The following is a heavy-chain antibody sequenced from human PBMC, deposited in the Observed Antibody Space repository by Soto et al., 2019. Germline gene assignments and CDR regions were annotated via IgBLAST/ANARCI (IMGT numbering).Heavy chain of an antibody. CDR1: GFTFSSYS. Sequence: PGGSLRLSCAASGFTFSSYSMNWVRQAPGKGLEWVSSISSSSSYIYYADSVKGRFTISRDNAKNSLYLQMNSLRAEDTAVYYCARDLGEQQLFQYYYYYYGMDVWGQGTTVTVSS. J-gene: IGHJ6*02. D-gene: IGHD6-13*01. CDR2: ISSSSSYI. V-gene: IGHV3-21*01. CDR3: ARDLGEQQLFQYYYYYYGMDV.